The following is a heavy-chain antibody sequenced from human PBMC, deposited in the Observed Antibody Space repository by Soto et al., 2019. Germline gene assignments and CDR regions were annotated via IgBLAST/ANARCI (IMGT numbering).Heavy chain of an antibody. Sequence: PGGSLRLSCAASGFTFSSYAMHWVRQTPGTGLEWVAVLSNDGRNKDYADSVKGRFTISRDNSQNTLYMQMNGLKVEDTAVYYCARDGYYDTSVSSSGGFDIWGQGTVVTVSS. J-gene: IGHJ3*02. V-gene: IGHV3-30-3*01. D-gene: IGHD3-22*01. CDR1: GFTFSSYA. CDR2: LSNDGRNK. CDR3: ARDGYYDTSVSSSGGFDI.